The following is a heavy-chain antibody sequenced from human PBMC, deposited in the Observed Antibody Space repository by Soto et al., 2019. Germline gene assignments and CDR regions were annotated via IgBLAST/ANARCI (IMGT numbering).Heavy chain of an antibody. CDR3: AREGIEMATIRPCNWFDP. D-gene: IGHD5-12*01. Sequence: QVQLQESGPGLVKPSQTLSLTCTVSGGSISSGGYYWSWIRQHPGKGLERIGYIYYSGSTYYNPSLKSRVTISVDTSKNQFSLKLSSVTAADTAVYYCAREGIEMATIRPCNWFDPWGQGTLVTVSS. V-gene: IGHV4-31*03. J-gene: IGHJ5*02. CDR1: GGSISSGGYY. CDR2: IYYSGST.